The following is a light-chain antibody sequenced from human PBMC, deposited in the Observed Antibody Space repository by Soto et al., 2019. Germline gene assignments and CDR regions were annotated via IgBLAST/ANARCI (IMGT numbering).Light chain of an antibody. CDR2: DVN. V-gene: IGLV2-11*01. CDR1: SSDVGGYHY. J-gene: IGLJ2*01. CDR3: CSYAGSYTLV. Sequence: QSALTQPRSVSGSPGQSVTLSCTGTSSDVGGYHYVSWYQHHPGKAPKIIIFDVNQRPSGVPDRFSGSKSGNTASLTISGRQTEDEADYYCCSYAGSYTLVFGGGTKLPVL.